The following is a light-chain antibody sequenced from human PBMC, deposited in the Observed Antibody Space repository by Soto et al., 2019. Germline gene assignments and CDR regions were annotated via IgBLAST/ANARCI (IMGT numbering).Light chain of an antibody. CDR1: QSVSSN. CDR3: QQYGSSPWP. CDR2: GAS. J-gene: IGKJ1*01. Sequence: EIVMTQSPATLSVSPGERASLSCRASQSVSSNLAWYQQKPGQAPRLLIYGASTRATGIPARFSGSGSGTDFTLTISRLEPEDFAVYYCQQYGSSPWPFGQGTKVDIK. V-gene: IGKV3-15*01.